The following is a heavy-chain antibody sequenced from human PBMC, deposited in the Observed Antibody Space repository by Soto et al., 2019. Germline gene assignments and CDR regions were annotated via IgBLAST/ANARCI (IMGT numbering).Heavy chain of an antibody. CDR3: ARAAYSSSQTFLFDP. CDR2: INSDGSST. Sequence: GGSLRLSCAASRFTFSSFWFHWVRQAPGKGLVWVSHINSDGSSTSYADSVKGRFTISRDNAKNTLYLQMNSLRAEDTAVYYCARAAYSSSQTFLFDPRGQGTSVTVSS. J-gene: IGHJ5*02. D-gene: IGHD6-13*01. V-gene: IGHV3-74*01. CDR1: RFTFSSFW.